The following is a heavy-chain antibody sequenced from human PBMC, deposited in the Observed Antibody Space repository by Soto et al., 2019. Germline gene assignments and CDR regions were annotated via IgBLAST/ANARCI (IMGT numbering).Heavy chain of an antibody. J-gene: IGHJ6*02. CDR2: TFYSGNT. CDR1: GASMTKNNHY. D-gene: IGHD6-6*01. V-gene: IGHV4-39*01. CDR3: ARNRLWSSSSGPFGMDV. Sequence: SETLSLTCTVSGASMTKNNHYWAWIRQPPGKGLEWIATTFYSGNTYYNPSLKSRVTVSVDTSNNQFSLKLGSVTAADSAVYFCARNRLWSSSSGPFGMDVWGPGTTVTVSS.